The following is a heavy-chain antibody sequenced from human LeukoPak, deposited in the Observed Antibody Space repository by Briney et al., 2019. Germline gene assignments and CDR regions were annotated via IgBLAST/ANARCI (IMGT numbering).Heavy chain of an antibody. J-gene: IGHJ4*02. D-gene: IGHD6-13*01. CDR2: ISSSSSYI. V-gene: IGHV3-21*01. Sequence: KAGGSLRLSCEASGFTFRSYSMNWVRQAPGKGLEWVSSISSSSSYIYYADSVKGRFTISRDNAKNSLYLQMNSLRAEDTAVYYCARGTAAAGYFDYWGQGTLVTVSS. CDR1: GFTFRSYS. CDR3: ARGTAAAGYFDY.